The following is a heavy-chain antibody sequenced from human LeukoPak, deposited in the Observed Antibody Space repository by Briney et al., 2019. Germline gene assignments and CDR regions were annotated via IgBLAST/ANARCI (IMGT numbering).Heavy chain of an antibody. Sequence: SETLSLTCTVSGYSISSGYYWGWIRQPPGKGLEWIGSIYHSGSTYYNPSLKSRVTISVDTSKNQFSLKLSSVTAADTAVYYCARAGYYGSEPPSDYWGQGTLVTVSS. CDR2: IYHSGST. D-gene: IGHD3-10*01. J-gene: IGHJ4*02. V-gene: IGHV4-38-2*02. CDR3: ARAGYYGSEPPSDY. CDR1: GYSISSGYY.